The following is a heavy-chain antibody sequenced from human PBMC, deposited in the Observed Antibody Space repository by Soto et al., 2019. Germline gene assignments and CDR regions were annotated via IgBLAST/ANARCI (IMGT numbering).Heavy chain of an antibody. CDR2: IRSKAYGGTT. Sequence: LRLSCTASGFTFGDYAMSWVRQAPGKGLEWVGFIRSKAYGGTTEYAASVKGRFTISRDDSKSIAYLQMNSLKTEDTAVYYCTRDPPYCGGDCYTFDYWGQGTLVTVSS. V-gene: IGHV3-49*04. D-gene: IGHD2-21*02. CDR1: GFTFGDYA. J-gene: IGHJ4*02. CDR3: TRDPPYCGGDCYTFDY.